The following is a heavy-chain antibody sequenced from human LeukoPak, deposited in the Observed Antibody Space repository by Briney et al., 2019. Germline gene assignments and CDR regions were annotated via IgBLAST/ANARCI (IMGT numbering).Heavy chain of an antibody. J-gene: IGHJ4*02. CDR3: ARAFQSLGGLSLPDY. V-gene: IGHV7-4-1*02. CDR2: IHPSTGNP. Sequence: ASVKVSCKASGYTFTTYAMNWVRQAPGQGLEWTGWIHPSTGNPTYAQGFTGRFVFSLGTSVSTTYLQISSLKAEDTAVYFCARAFQSLGGLSLPDYWGQGTLLTVSS. CDR1: GYTFTTYA. D-gene: IGHD3-16*02.